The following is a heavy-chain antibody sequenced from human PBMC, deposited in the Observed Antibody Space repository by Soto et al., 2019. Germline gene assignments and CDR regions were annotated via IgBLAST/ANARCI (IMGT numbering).Heavy chain of an antibody. CDR1: GYSLTSNW. J-gene: IGHJ4*02. CDR2: IYPGDSDT. CDR3: ARESGVVPAAIVSEFDY. Sequence: PGESLKISCKGSGYSLTSNWIGWVRQMPGKGLEWMGIIYPGDSDTRYSPSFQGQVTISADKSISTAYLQWSSLKASDTAMYYCARESGVVPAAIVSEFDYWGQGTLVTVSS. V-gene: IGHV5-51*01. D-gene: IGHD2-2*01.